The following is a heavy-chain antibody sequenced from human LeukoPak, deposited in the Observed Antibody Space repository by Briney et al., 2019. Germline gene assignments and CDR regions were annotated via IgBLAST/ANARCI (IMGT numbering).Heavy chain of an antibody. J-gene: IGHJ4*02. CDR3: ARPIRYSSGWYGY. Sequence: ASVKVSCKASGYTFTGYYMHWVRQAPGQGLEWMGWINPNSGGTNYAQKFQGRVTMTRDTSISTAYMELSSLRSDDTAVYYCARPIRYSSGWYGYWGQGTLVTVSS. D-gene: IGHD6-19*01. CDR2: INPNSGGT. V-gene: IGHV1-2*02. CDR1: GYTFTGYY.